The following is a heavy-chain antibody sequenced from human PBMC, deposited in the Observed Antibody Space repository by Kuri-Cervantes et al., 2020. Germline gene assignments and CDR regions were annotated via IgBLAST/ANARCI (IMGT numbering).Heavy chain of an antibody. CDR1: GGSINPDY. CDR3: ARIDYYDSSGGFDP. Sequence: SETLSLTCTVSGGSINPDYWSWIRQPPGKGLEWIGYVYYSGDTSYNPSLKSRVTISVETSKNQFSLKLSSVTAADTAVYYCARIDYYDSSGGFDPWGQGTLVTVSS. J-gene: IGHJ5*02. D-gene: IGHD3-22*01. V-gene: IGHV4-59*01. CDR2: VYYSGDT.